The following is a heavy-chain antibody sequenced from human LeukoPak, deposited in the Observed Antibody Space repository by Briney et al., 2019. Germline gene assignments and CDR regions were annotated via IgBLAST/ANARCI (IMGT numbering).Heavy chain of an antibody. CDR1: GFTFSTYA. CDR3: AKAPTANWDYYYGMDV. Sequence: PGGSLRLSCAASGFTFSTYAMSWVRQAPGKGLEWVSGITNTGGVTLYADSVKGRLTVSRDNSKNTLYPQMNSLRAEDTAVYYCAKAPTANWDYYYGMDVWGQGTTVTVSS. V-gene: IGHV3-23*05. J-gene: IGHJ6*01. CDR2: ITNTGGVT. D-gene: IGHD7-27*01.